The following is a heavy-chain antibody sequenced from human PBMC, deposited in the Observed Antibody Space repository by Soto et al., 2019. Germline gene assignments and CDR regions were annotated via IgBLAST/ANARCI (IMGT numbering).Heavy chain of an antibody. Sequence: SETLSLTCTVSGGSISTGGYYWSWIRQHPGKGLEWIGYIYYNGRTYYNPSLKSRVTISVDTSKNQFSLNLSSVTAADTAVYYCASAEYSSSYYFDYWGQGTLVTVSS. D-gene: IGHD6-6*01. CDR2: IYYNGRT. CDR1: GGSISTGGYY. J-gene: IGHJ4*02. V-gene: IGHV4-31*03. CDR3: ASAEYSSSYYFDY.